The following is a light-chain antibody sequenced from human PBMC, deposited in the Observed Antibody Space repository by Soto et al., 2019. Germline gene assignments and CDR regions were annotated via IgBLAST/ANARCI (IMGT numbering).Light chain of an antibody. CDR2: KAS. CDR1: QSISSW. Sequence: DIQITQSPSTLSASVGDRVTITCRASQSISSWLAWYQQKPGKAPKLLIYKASTLESGVPSRFSGSGSGTEFTLTISSLQPDDFATYYCQQYNSVSLLTFGGGTKVDIK. CDR3: QQYNSVSLLT. J-gene: IGKJ4*01. V-gene: IGKV1-5*03.